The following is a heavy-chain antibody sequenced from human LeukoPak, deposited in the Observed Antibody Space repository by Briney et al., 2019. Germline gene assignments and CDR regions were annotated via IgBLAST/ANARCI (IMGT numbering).Heavy chain of an antibody. J-gene: IGHJ4*02. CDR3: ARDEDTAMVL. CDR2: IYYSGST. CDR1: GGSISSYY. D-gene: IGHD5-18*01. V-gene: IGHV4-59*01. Sequence: PSETLSLTCTVSGGSISSYYWSWIRQPPGKGLEWIGYIYYSGSTNYNPSLKSRVTISVDTSKNQFSLKLSSVTAADTAVYYCARDEDTAMVLWGQGTLVTVSS.